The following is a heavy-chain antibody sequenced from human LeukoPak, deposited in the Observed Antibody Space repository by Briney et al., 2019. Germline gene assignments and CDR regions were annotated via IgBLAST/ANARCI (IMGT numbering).Heavy chain of an antibody. V-gene: IGHV3-20*04. CDR3: AGRNIVLGDAFDI. D-gene: IGHD2/OR15-2a*01. J-gene: IGHJ3*02. Sequence: PGGSLRLSCAASGFTFSSYAMSWVRQAPGKGLEWVSGINWNGGSTGYADSVKGRFTISRDNAKNSLYLQMNSLRAEDTALYYCAGRNIVLGDAFDIWGRGTMVTVSS. CDR1: GFTFSSYA. CDR2: INWNGGST.